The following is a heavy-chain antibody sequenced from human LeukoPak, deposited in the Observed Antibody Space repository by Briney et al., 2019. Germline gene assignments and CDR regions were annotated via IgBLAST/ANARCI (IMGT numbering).Heavy chain of an antibody. D-gene: IGHD2-8*01. CDR3: ARRPAQPAYCTNGVCPYYYYMDV. CDR2: IYTSGST. V-gene: IGHV4-61*02. CDR1: GGSISSGSYY. Sequence: PSQTLSLTCTVSGGSISSGSYYWSWIRQPAGKGLEWIGRIYTSGSTNYNPSLKSRVTISVDTSKNQFSLKLSSVTAADTAVYYCARRPAQPAYCTNGVCPYYYYMDVWGKGTTVTVSS. J-gene: IGHJ6*03.